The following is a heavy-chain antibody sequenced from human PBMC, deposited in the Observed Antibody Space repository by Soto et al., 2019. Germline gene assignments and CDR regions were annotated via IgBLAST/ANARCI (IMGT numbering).Heavy chain of an antibody. CDR1: GFSFSTYA. D-gene: IGHD1-7*01. CDR3: AKNMVELGFDY. J-gene: IGHJ4*02. Sequence: EVQLLESGGGSVQPGGSLRLSCVASGFSFSTYAMSWVRQAPGKGLEWVSGISESGGSTDYADSVKGRFTISRDNSKNTLYLQMNSLRVEDTAVCYCAKNMVELGFDYWGQGTLATVSS. V-gene: IGHV3-23*01. CDR2: ISESGGST.